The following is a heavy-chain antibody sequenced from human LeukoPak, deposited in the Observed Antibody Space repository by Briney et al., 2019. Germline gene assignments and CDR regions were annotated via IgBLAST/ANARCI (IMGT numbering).Heavy chain of an antibody. J-gene: IGHJ6*02. CDR2: ISGSGGRT. CDR3: ARETGYSYGYLYYYYGMDV. V-gene: IGHV3-23*01. D-gene: IGHD5-18*01. CDR1: GFTFRSYA. Sequence: GGSLRLSCAASGFTFRSYAMSWVRQAPGKGLEWVSAISGSGGRTYYADSVKGRFTISRDNSKNTLYLQMNSLRAEDTAVYYCARETGYSYGYLYYYYGMDVWGQGTTVTVSS.